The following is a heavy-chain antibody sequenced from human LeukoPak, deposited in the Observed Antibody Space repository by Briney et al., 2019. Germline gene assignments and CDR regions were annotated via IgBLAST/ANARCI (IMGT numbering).Heavy chain of an antibody. D-gene: IGHD2-2*01. J-gene: IGHJ4*02. V-gene: IGHV4-31*03. CDR2: IYYSGST. CDR1: GGSISSGGSY. CDR3: ARGRKAIVAVDY. Sequence: SETLSLTCTVSGGSISSGGSYWSWIRQHPGKGLEWIGYIYYSGSTYYNPSLKSRVTISVDTSKNQFSLKLSSVTAADTAVYYCARGRKAIVAVDYWGQGTLVTVSS.